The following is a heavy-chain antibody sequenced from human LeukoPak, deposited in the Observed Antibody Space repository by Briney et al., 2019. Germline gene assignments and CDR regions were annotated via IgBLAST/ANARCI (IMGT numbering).Heavy chain of an antibody. Sequence: SETLSLTCAVYGGSFSGYYWSWIRQPPGKGLEWIGEINHSGSTNYNPSLKSRVTISADTSKNQFSLKLSSVTAADTAVYYCARRPARYYYYYYMDVWGKGTTVTVSS. J-gene: IGHJ6*03. V-gene: IGHV4-34*01. D-gene: IGHD6-6*01. CDR3: ARRPARYYYYYYMDV. CDR1: GGSFSGYY. CDR2: INHSGST.